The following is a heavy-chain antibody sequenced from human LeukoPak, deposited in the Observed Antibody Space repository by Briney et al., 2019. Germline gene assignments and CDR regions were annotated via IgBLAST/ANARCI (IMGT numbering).Heavy chain of an antibody. CDR3: ARSAMATLDY. D-gene: IGHD5-18*01. V-gene: IGHV4-31*03. Sequence: SSETLSLTCTVSGGSISSGGYYWSWIRQHPGKGLEWIGYIYYSGSTYYNPSLKSRATISVDRSKNQFSLKLSSVTAADTAVYYCARSAMATLDYWGQGTLVTVSS. J-gene: IGHJ4*02. CDR1: GGSISSGGYY. CDR2: IYYSGST.